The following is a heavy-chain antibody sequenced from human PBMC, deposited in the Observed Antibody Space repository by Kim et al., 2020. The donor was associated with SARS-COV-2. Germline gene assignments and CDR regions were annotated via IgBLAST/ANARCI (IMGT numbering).Heavy chain of an antibody. D-gene: IGHD3-10*01. CDR1: GGTFSSYT. CDR3: ATITMLPGGAFDI. CDR2: IIPILGIA. V-gene: IGHV1-69*02. J-gene: IGHJ3*02. Sequence: SVKVSCKASGGTFSSYTISWVRQAPGQGLEWMGRIIPILGIANYAQKFQGRVTITADKSTSTAYMELSSLRSEDTAVYYCATITMLPGGAFDIWGQGTMVTVSS.